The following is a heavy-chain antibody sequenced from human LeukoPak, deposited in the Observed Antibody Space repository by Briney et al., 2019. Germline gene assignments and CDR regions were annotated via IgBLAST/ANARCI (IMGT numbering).Heavy chain of an antibody. D-gene: IGHD1-26*01. CDR3: ARDGELGSPADAFDI. J-gene: IGHJ3*02. CDR1: GFTFRSYW. CDR2: IKQGGSET. V-gene: IGHV3-7*01. Sequence: GGSLRLSCAASGFTFRSYWMTWVRQYPGKGLEWVANIKQGGSETYYADSVKGRFTISRDNAKRSLYLQMNSLRAEDTAVYYCARDGELGSPADAFDIWGQGTMVTASS.